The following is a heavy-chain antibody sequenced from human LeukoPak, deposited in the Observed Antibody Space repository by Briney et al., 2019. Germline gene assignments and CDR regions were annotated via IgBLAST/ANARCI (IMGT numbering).Heavy chain of an antibody. Sequence: ASVKVSCKASGYTFTSYYMHWVRPAPGQGLEWMGIINPSGGSTSYAQKFQGRVTMTRDTPTSTVYMELSSLRSEDTAVYYCARVTNTAMVIEFNHFDYWGQGTLVTVSS. V-gene: IGHV1-46*01. J-gene: IGHJ4*02. CDR1: GYTFTSYY. CDR2: INPSGGST. CDR3: ARVTNTAMVIEFNHFDY. D-gene: IGHD5-18*01.